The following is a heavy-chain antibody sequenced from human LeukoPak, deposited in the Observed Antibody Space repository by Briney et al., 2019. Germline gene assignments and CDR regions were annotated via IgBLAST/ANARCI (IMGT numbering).Heavy chain of an antibody. CDR1: GGSISSGSYY. D-gene: IGHD3-22*01. CDR3: ARDGYYFFDY. CDR2: IYTSGST. J-gene: IGHJ4*02. Sequence: ASETLSLTCTVSGGSISSGSYYWSWIRQPAGKGLEWIGRIYTSGSTNYNPSLKSRVTISVDTSKNQFSLKLSSVTAADTAVYYCARDGYYFFDYWGQGTLVTVSS. V-gene: IGHV4-61*02.